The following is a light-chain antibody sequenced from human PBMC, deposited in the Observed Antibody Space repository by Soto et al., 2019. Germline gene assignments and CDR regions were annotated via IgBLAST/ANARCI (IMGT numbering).Light chain of an antibody. Sequence: EIVLMHSPGTLSLSPCERATLSFSASQGVSSSYLAWYQQKPGQAPRLLIYGASSRATGIPDRFSGSGSGTDFTLTISSLEPEDFAVYYCQQRSDWPPTFGGGTKVDI. CDR1: QGVSSSY. CDR2: GAS. CDR3: QQRSDWPPT. J-gene: IGKJ4*01. V-gene: IGKV3D-20*02.